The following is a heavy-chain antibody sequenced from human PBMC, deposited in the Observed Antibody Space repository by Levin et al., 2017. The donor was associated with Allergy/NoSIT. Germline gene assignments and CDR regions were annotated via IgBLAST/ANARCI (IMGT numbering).Heavy chain of an antibody. Sequence: PGGSLRLSCAASGFTFSSYDMHWVRQATGKGLEWVSAIGTAGDTYYPGSVKGRFTISRENAKNSLYLQMNSLRAGDTAVYYCARGSRILYSQSGEWGDVWGQGTTVTVSS. CDR1: GFTFSSYD. CDR2: IGTAGDT. V-gene: IGHV3-13*01. CDR3: ARGSRILYSQSGEWGDV. D-gene: IGHD2-8*01. J-gene: IGHJ6*02.